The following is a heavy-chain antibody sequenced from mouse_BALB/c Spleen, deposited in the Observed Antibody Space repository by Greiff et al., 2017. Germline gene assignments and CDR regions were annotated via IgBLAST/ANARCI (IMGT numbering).Heavy chain of an antibody. CDR3: ATYYRYDGFAY. J-gene: IGHJ3*01. D-gene: IGHD2-14*01. CDR2: IYPGDGDT. Sequence: QVQLQQSGAELARPGASVKLSCKASGYTFTSYWMQWVKQRPGQGLEWIGAIYPGDGDTRYTQKFKGKATLTADKSSSTAYMQLSSLASEDSAVYYCATYYRYDGFAYWGQGTLVTVSA. CDR1: GYTFTSYW. V-gene: IGHV1-87*01.